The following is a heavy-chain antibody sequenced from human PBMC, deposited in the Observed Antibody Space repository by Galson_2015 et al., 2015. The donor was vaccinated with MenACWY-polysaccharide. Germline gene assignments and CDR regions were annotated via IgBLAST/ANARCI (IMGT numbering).Heavy chain of an antibody. CDR1: GFTFSSYA. CDR2: ISGSGGST. Sequence: SLRLSCAASGFTFSSYAMSRVRQAPGKGLEWVSAISGSGGSTYYAGSVKGRFTISRDNSKNTLYLQMNSLRAEDTAVYYCAKLIVVAHLQFDYWGQGTLVTVSS. CDR3: AKLIVVAHLQFDY. V-gene: IGHV3-23*01. D-gene: IGHD2-2*01. J-gene: IGHJ4*02.